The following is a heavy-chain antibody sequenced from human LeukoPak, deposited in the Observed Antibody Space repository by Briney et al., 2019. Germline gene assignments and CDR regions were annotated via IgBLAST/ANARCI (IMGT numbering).Heavy chain of an antibody. CDR2: IHHSGRA. CDR3: AREVNRPTDADAFDI. CDR1: GGSIISDNHF. J-gene: IGHJ3*02. D-gene: IGHD1-26*01. Sequence: PSQTLSLTCTVSGGSIISDNHFWSWIRQHPEKDLEWLGYIHHSGRAFYSPSLESRLTISLDTSKNQFSLKLNSVIGADTAVYYCAREVNRPTDADAFDIWGQGTMVTVSS. V-gene: IGHV4-31*03.